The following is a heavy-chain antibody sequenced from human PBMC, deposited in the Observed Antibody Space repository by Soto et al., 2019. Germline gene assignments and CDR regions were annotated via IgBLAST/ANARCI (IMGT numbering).Heavy chain of an antibody. V-gene: IGHV4-28*01. D-gene: IGHD2-15*01. Sequence: SETQSLTCAVSGYSISSSNWWGWIRQPPVNGLEWIGYIYYSGSTYYNPSLKSRVTISVDTSKNQFSLKLSSVTAADTAVYYCAGSGYCSGGSCYSDAFDIWGQGTMVTVSS. CDR3: AGSGYCSGGSCYSDAFDI. CDR2: IYYSGST. J-gene: IGHJ3*02. CDR1: GYSISSSNW.